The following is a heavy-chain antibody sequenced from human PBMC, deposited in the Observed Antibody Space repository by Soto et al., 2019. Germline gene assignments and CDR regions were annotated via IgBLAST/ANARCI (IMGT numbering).Heavy chain of an antibody. J-gene: IGHJ3*02. CDR1: GYTFTSYG. D-gene: IGHD2-15*01. V-gene: IGHV1-18*01. CDR3: VRDLDIVVVVAATESLDAFDI. CDR2: ISAYNGNT. Sequence: ASVKVSCKASGYTFTSYGISWVRQAPGQGLEWMGWISAYNGNTNYAQKLQGRVTMTTDTSTSTAYMELRSLRSDDTAVYYCVRDLDIVVVVAATESLDAFDIWGQGTMVTVSS.